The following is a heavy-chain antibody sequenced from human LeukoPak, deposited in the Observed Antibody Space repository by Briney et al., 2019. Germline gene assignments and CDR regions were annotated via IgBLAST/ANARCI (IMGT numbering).Heavy chain of an antibody. J-gene: IGHJ4*02. Sequence: GSLRLSCAASGFTFSDYYMSWIRQPPGKGLEWIGEINHSGSTNYNPSLKSRVTISVDTSKNQFSLKLSSVTAADTAVYYCARDFGSSWYLGDYYFDYWGQGTLVTVSS. CDR2: INHSGST. CDR1: GFTFSDYY. V-gene: IGHV4-34*01. CDR3: ARDFGSSWYLGDYYFDY. D-gene: IGHD6-13*01.